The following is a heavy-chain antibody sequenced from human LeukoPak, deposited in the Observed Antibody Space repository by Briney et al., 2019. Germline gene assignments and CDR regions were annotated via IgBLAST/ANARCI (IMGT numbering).Heavy chain of an antibody. D-gene: IGHD3-10*01. CDR1: GGTFSSYA. CDR2: IILIFGTA. Sequence: ASVKVSCKASGGTFSSYAISWVRQVPEQGLEWMGRIILIFGTANYAQKFQGRVTITTDESTSTAYMELSSLRSEDTAVYYCARDLQFGNYFDYWGQGTLVTVSS. CDR3: ARDLQFGNYFDY. V-gene: IGHV1-69*05. J-gene: IGHJ4*02.